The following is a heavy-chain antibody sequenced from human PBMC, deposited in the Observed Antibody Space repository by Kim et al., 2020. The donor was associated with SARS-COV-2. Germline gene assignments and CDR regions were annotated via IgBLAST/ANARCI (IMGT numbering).Heavy chain of an antibody. V-gene: IGHV3-23*01. D-gene: IGHD2-2*01. CDR2: VSGSGGST. Sequence: GGSLRLSCAASGFTFSSFAMSWVRRAPGKGLEWVSAVSGSGGSTYYADSAEGRFTISRDNSKNTLSLHMNSLRVEDTAEYYCAASTSAVAAAATGYFQWWALGVLDSVSP. CDR3: AASTSAVAAAATGYFQW. CDR1: GFTFSSFA. J-gene: IGHJ1*01.